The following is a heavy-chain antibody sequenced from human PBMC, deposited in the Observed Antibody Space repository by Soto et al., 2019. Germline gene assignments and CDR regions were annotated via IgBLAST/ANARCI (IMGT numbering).Heavy chain of an antibody. D-gene: IGHD2-2*01. CDR1: GFTFSSYW. Sequence: EVQLVESGGGLVQPGGSLRLSCTASGFTFSSYWMYWVRQAPGKGLVWVSRINSDGSTTNYADSVKGRFTISRDNAKNTLYLQMNSLRAEDTAIYYSPTHCSTTSCLQYWGQGTLVTVSS. CDR3: PTHCSTTSCLQY. V-gene: IGHV3-74*01. CDR2: INSDGSTT. J-gene: IGHJ4*02.